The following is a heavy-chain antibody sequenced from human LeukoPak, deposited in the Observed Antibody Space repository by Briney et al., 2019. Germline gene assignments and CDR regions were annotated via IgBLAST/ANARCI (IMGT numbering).Heavy chain of an antibody. J-gene: IGHJ5*02. CDR3: ITEPPMDFFVVVPA. CDR1: GFTFSSYE. Sequence: GGSLRLSCAASGFTFSSYEMNWVRQAPGKGLEWVSYISSSGSTIYYADSVEGRFTISRDNAKNSLYLQMNSLKTEDTAVYYCITEPPMDFFVVVPAWGQGTLVTVSS. CDR2: ISSSGSTI. D-gene: IGHD2-2*01. V-gene: IGHV3-48*03.